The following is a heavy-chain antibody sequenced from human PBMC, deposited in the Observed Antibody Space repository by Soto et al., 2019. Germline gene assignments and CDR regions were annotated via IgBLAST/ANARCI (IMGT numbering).Heavy chain of an antibody. J-gene: IGHJ5*01. V-gene: IGHV3-74*01. CDR1: RGAFGDYW. Sequence: EVQLVESGGGLVQPGGSLRLSCEASRGAFGDYWMHWVRQAPGKGLVWVSRINRDANDIIYADSVKGRFTASSDNAKNMALLQTNSLRVERTTVYLCVRDVPHNGFESGGQGNLVTVSS. CDR3: VRDVPHNGFES. D-gene: IGHD3-10*02. CDR2: INRDANDI.